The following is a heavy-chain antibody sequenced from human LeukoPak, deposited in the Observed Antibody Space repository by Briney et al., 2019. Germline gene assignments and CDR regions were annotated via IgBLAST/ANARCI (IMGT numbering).Heavy chain of an antibody. D-gene: IGHD3-10*01. V-gene: IGHV3-33*01. J-gene: IGHJ4*02. Sequence: GRSLRLSCAASGFTFKNYGLHWVRQAPGKGLEWVALIWYDGSKEYYADSVKGRFTISRDNSKNALYLQMNSLEAEDTAMYYCAAVASGLPHYFDYWGQGTLVTVSS. CDR1: GFTFKNYG. CDR3: AAVASGLPHYFDY. CDR2: IWYDGSKE.